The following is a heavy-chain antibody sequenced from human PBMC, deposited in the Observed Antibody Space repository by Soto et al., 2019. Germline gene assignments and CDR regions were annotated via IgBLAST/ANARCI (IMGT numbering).Heavy chain of an antibody. D-gene: IGHD3-16*01. J-gene: IGHJ4*02. CDR1: GFTFSSYG. CDR2: IWYDGSNK. CDR3: ARIKSTIWAEGEDY. V-gene: IGHV3-33*01. Sequence: QVQLVESGGGVVQPGTSLRLSCAASGFTFSSYGMHCVRQAPGKGLEWVALIWYDGSNKNYADSVKGRFTISRDNSRNTLYLQMNSLSAEDTAVYYCARIKSTIWAEGEDYWGQGTLVTVSS.